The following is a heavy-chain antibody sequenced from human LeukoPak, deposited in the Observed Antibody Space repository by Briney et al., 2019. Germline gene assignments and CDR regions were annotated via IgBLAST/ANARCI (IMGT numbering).Heavy chain of an antibody. CDR2: INHSGST. CDR3: ARGPSFWKDY. Sequence: SGTLSLTCAVYGGSFSGYYWSWIRQPPGKGLEWIGEINHSGSTNYNPSLKSRVTISVDTSKNQFSLKLSSVTAADTAVYYCARGPSFWKDYWGQGTLVTVSS. J-gene: IGHJ4*02. V-gene: IGHV4-34*01. CDR1: GGSFSGYY. D-gene: IGHD3-3*01.